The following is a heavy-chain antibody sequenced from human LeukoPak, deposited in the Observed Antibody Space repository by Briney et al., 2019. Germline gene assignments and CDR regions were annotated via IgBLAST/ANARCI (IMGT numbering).Heavy chain of an antibody. CDR2: IYYSGST. J-gene: IGHJ5*02. CDR1: GCSISSSSYY. D-gene: IGHD2-15*01. Sequence: KPSETLSLTCTVSGCSISSSSYYWGWIRQPPGKGLEWIGSIYYSGSTYYNPSLKSRVTISVDTSKNQFSLKLSSVTAADTAVYYCARHTPYWFDPWGQGTLVTVSS. CDR3: ARHTPYWFDP. V-gene: IGHV4-39*01.